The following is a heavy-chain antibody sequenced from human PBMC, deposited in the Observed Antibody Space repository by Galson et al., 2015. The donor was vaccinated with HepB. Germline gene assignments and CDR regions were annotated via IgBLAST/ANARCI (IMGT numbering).Heavy chain of an antibody. V-gene: IGHV4-59*08. CDR3: ARLVDSTVTLDY. Sequence: SETLSLTCTVSGGSISNYYWSWIRQPPGKGPEWIGYIYSSGSTNYNPSLKSRVTISADTSKNQFSLKLSSVTAADTAVYYCARLVDSTVTLDYWGQGTLVTVSS. CDR2: IYSSGST. J-gene: IGHJ4*02. D-gene: IGHD4-17*01. CDR1: GGSISNYY.